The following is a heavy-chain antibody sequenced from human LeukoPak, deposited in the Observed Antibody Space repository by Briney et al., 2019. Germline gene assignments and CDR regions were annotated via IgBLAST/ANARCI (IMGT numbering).Heavy chain of an antibody. V-gene: IGHV4-34*01. CDR2: INHSGST. Sequence: SETLSLTCAVYGGSFSGYYWSWIRQPPGKGLEWIGEINHSGSTNYNPSLKSRVTISVGTSKNQFSLKLSSVTAADTAVYYCARGRSPPYDYVWGSYRYESYFDYWGQGTLVTVSS. CDR3: ARGRSPPYDYVWGSYRYESYFDY. D-gene: IGHD3-16*02. CDR1: GGSFSGYY. J-gene: IGHJ4*02.